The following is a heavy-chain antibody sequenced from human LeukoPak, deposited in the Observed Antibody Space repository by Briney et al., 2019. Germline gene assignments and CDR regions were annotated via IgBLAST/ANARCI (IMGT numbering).Heavy chain of an antibody. CDR2: IKQDGSEK. CDR1: GFTFSSYW. V-gene: IGHV3-7*03. Sequence: PGGSLRLSCAASGFTFSSYWMSWVRQAPGKGLEWVANIKQDGSEKYYVDSVKGRFTISRDNAKNSLYLQMNSLRTEDTALYYCAKDEGPYDSSGYYQGNWGQGTLVTVSS. CDR3: AKDEGPYDSSGYYQGN. D-gene: IGHD3-22*01. J-gene: IGHJ4*02.